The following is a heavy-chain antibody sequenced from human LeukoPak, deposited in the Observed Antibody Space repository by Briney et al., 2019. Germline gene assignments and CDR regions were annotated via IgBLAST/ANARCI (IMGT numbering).Heavy chain of an antibody. D-gene: IGHD4-23*01. CDR2: ISTSGDNT. J-gene: IGHJ4*02. CDR1: GLTFSSYV. CDR3: AKVERNSD. Sequence: GGSLRLSCAASGLTFSSYVMSWVRQAPGKGLEWVSSISTSGDNTEYADSVKGRFSISRDNSKNTLYLQMNSLRAEDTAVYYCAKVERNSDWGQGTLVTVSS. V-gene: IGHV3-23*01.